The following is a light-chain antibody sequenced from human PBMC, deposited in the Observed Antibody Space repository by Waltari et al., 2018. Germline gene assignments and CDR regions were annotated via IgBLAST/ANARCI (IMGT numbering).Light chain of an antibody. CDR2: RNN. CDR3: ATWADGLSGPRL. J-gene: IGLJ2*01. Sequence: QSVLTQPPSASGTPGQRVTISCSGSNSNIGTKYVYWYQHPPGTAPKPLIYRNNQRPPGVPDRFSGSKSDTSASLAISGLRSEDEADYYCATWADGLSGPRLFGGGTKLTVL. V-gene: IGLV1-47*01. CDR1: NSNIGTKY.